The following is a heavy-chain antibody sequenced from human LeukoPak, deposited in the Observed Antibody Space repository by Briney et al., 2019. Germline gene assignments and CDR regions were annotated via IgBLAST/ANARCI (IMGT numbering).Heavy chain of an antibody. CDR1: GFTFSDAG. CDR3: ASLSGSYGDFDY. Sequence: GRSLTLSCAAAGFTFSDAGMHWVRQAPGKGLEWIAIIWDDGSKKFNADSVKGRFTISRDNSKDTLYLHMSSLRAEDTAVYYCASLSGSYGDFDYWGQGTLVTVSS. J-gene: IGHJ4*02. CDR2: IWDDGSKK. V-gene: IGHV3-33*01. D-gene: IGHD1-26*01.